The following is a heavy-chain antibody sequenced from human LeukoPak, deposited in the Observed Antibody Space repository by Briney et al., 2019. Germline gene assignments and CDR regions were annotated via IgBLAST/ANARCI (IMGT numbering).Heavy chain of an antibody. D-gene: IGHD3/OR15-3a*01. CDR1: GFTVSSNY. J-gene: IGHJ4*02. CDR2: IYSGGST. CDR3: AREREDWGLAFDY. V-gene: IGHV3-53*01. Sequence: GGSLRLSCAASGFTVSSNYMSWVRHAPGKGLEWVSVIYSGGSTSYADSVKGRFTISRDNSKNTLYLQMNGLRAEDTAVYYCAREREDWGLAFDYWGQGTLVTVSS.